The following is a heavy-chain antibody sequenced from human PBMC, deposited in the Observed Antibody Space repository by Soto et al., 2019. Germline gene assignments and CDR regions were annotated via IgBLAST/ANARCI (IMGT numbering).Heavy chain of an antibody. V-gene: IGHV1-18*01. J-gene: IGHJ4*02. D-gene: IGHD1-1*01. CDR3: ARWRYGDY. Sequence: QVHLVQSGAEVKKPGASGKVSCKGSGSGFTTSGITWVRQVPGQGLEWMAWISAHNGNTNYAQKLQGRVTVTRDTSTSTAYMELRGLRSDDTSVYYCARWRYGDYWGQGALVTVSS. CDR2: ISAHNGNT. CDR1: GSGFTTSG.